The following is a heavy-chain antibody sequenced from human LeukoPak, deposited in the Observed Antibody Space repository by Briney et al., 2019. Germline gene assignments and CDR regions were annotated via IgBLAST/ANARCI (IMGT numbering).Heavy chain of an antibody. V-gene: IGHV3-21*01. CDR2: ISSSSSYI. CDR1: GFTFSSYS. J-gene: IGHJ5*02. D-gene: IGHD6-6*01. CDR3: ARDCTSSSSFDWFDP. Sequence: GGSLRLSCAASGFTFSSYSMNWVRQAPGMGLEWVSSISSSSSYIYYADSVKGRFTISRDNAKNSLYLQMNSLRAEDTAVYYCARDCTSSSSFDWFDPWGQGTLVTVSS.